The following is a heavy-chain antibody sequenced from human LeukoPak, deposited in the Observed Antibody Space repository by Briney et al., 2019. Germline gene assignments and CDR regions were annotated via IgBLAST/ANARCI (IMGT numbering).Heavy chain of an antibody. Sequence: GGSLRLSCAASGFSVSGNYMSWVRQAPGKGLEWVSVLYSGGYTHYADSVKGRFTNSRDNSKSTLYLQMNSLRAEDTAVYYCDKNKGGTLSHFDYWGQGTLVTVSS. CDR1: GFSVSGNY. D-gene: IGHD3-16*01. J-gene: IGHJ4*02. CDR3: DKNKGGTLSHFDY. V-gene: IGHV3-53*01. CDR2: LYSGGYT.